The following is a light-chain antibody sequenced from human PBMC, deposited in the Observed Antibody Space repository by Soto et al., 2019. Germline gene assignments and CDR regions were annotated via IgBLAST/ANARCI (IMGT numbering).Light chain of an antibody. CDR2: GAS. V-gene: IGKV3-15*01. Sequence: EIVMTQSPATLSVSSGERATLSCRASQSVSSNLAWYQQTPGQAPRLLIYGASTRATGSPARFSGSGSGTEFTLTISSLQSEDFAVYYCQQYNNWPKTFGQGTKVEIK. CDR1: QSVSSN. J-gene: IGKJ1*01. CDR3: QQYNNWPKT.